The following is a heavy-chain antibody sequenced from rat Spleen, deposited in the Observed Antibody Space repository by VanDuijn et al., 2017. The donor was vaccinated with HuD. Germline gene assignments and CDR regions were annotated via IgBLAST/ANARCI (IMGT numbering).Heavy chain of an antibody. CDR1: GFTFSDYN. J-gene: IGHJ2*01. V-gene: IGHV5-7*01. Sequence: EVQLVESNGGLVQPGRSLRLSCAASGFTFSDYNMAWVRQTPTEGLEWVATIRHDGSNIYYLDSVKARFTISRDNAKSTLYLQMDILRSEDTATYYCATTVADYWGQGVMVTVSS. D-gene: IGHD1-3*01. CDR2: IRHDGSNI. CDR3: ATTVADY.